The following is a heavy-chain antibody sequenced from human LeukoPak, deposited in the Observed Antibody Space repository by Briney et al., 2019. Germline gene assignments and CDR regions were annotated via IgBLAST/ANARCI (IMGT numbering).Heavy chain of an antibody. Sequence: PGGSLRPSCAASGFTFSSYAMGWVRQAPGKGLEWVSAISGSGSSTYYADSVKGRFTISRDNSKNTLYLQMNSLRAEDTAVYYCAKMRPSSGWCYDYWGQGTLVTVSS. V-gene: IGHV3-23*01. D-gene: IGHD6-19*01. CDR2: ISGSGSST. J-gene: IGHJ4*02. CDR3: AKMRPSSGWCYDY. CDR1: GFTFSSYA.